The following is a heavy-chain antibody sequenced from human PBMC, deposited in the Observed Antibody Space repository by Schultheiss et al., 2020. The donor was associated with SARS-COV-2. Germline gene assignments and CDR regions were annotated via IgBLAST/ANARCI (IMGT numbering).Heavy chain of an antibody. J-gene: IGHJ4*02. V-gene: IGHV4-59*12. D-gene: IGHD6-13*01. Sequence: SETLSLTCTVSGGSISSYYWSWIRQPPGKGLEWIGYIYYSGSTNYNPSLKSRVTISVDTSKNQFSLQLNSVTPEDTAVYYCARYIATSGNYYFDYWGQGTLVTVSS. CDR2: IYYSGST. CDR3: ARYIATSGNYYFDY. CDR1: GGSISSYY.